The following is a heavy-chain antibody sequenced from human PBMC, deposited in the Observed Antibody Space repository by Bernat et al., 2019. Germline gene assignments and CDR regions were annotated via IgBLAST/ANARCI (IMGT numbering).Heavy chain of an antibody. V-gene: IGHV3-9*01. Sequence: EVQLVESGGGLVQPGRSLRLSCAASGFTFDDYAMHWVRQAPGKGLEWVSGISWNSGSVDYADSVEGRFTISRDNAKNSLYLQINSLRTEDTAFYDCAKDRTTRTIFGLRGGGMDVWGQGTTVTVSS. D-gene: IGHD3-3*01. CDR1: GFTFDDYA. J-gene: IGHJ6*02. CDR3: AKDRTTRTIFGLRGGGMDV. CDR2: ISWNSGSV.